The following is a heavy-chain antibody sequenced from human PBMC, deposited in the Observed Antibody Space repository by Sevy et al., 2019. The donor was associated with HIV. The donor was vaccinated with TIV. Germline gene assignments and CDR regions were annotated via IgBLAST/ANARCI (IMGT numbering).Heavy chain of an antibody. CDR1: GFTFSSFG. D-gene: IGHD4-17*01. CDR3: ARDLEFYDYGGYGPAFMPDF. J-gene: IGHJ4*01. CDR2: IWFDGSNT. Sequence: GGSLRLSCAASGFTFSSFGMHWVRQAPGKGLEWLAVIWFDGSNTYYSDSVKGRFTISRDIAKNTLHLQMNSLRAEDTAVYYCARDLEFYDYGGYGPAFMPDFWGHRTLVTVSS. V-gene: IGHV3-33*01.